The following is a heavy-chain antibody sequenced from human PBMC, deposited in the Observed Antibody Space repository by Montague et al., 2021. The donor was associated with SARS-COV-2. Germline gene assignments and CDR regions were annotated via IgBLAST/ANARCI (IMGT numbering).Heavy chain of an antibody. J-gene: IGHJ5*02. CDR3: ARPVSYYDILSSSTNWFDP. CDR2: IYYGGST. D-gene: IGHD3-9*01. Sequence: SETLSLTCTVSGGAISSSSYYWGWIRQPPDKGLEWIGSIYYGGSTYYNPSLKSRVTISVDTSKNQFSLKLSSVTAANTAVYYCARPVSYYDILSSSTNWFDPWGQGTLVTVSS. V-gene: IGHV4-39*01. CDR1: GGAISSSSYY.